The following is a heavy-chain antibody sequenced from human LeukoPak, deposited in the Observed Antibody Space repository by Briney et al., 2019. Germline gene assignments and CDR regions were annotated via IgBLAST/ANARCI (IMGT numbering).Heavy chain of an antibody. CDR1: GGSISSYY. Sequence: SETLSLTCTVSGGSISSYYWSWIRQPAGKGLEWIGRIYSSGSTDYNPSLKSRVTMSVDMSKNKFSLKLSSVTAADTAVYYCARDSGTTGEVKFDPWGQGTLVTVSS. V-gene: IGHV4-4*07. CDR3: ARDSGTTGEVKFDP. D-gene: IGHD3-10*01. CDR2: IYSSGST. J-gene: IGHJ5*02.